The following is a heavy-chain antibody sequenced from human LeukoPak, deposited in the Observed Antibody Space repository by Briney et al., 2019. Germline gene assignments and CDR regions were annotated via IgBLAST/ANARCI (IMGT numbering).Heavy chain of an antibody. CDR2: INSDGSST. CDR3: ARDYGEYLFDY. Sequence: GGSLRLSCAASGFTFSSYWMHWVRQAPGKGLVWVSRINSDGSSTSYADSVKGRFTISRDNAKNTLYLQMDSLRAEDTAVYYCARDYGEYLFDYWGQGTLVTVSS. V-gene: IGHV3-74*01. J-gene: IGHJ4*02. D-gene: IGHD3-10*01. CDR1: GFTFSSYW.